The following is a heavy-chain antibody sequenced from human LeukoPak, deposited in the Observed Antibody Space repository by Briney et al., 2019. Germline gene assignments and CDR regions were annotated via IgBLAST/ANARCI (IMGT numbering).Heavy chain of an antibody. Sequence: GGSLRLSCAASGFTLSSYSMNWVRQAPGKGLEWVSSISSSSSYIYYADSVKGRFTISRDNAKNSLYLQMNSLRAEDTAVYYCARDPDGLSFDYWGQGTLVTVSS. J-gene: IGHJ4*02. CDR3: ARDPDGLSFDY. CDR1: GFTLSSYS. D-gene: IGHD2-2*01. CDR2: ISSSSSYI. V-gene: IGHV3-21*01.